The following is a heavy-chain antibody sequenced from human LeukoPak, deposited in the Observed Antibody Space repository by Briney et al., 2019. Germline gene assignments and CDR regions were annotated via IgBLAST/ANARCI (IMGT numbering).Heavy chain of an antibody. D-gene: IGHD3-10*01. V-gene: IGHV3-30*02. CDR1: GFTFSKSA. J-gene: IGHJ4*02. Sequence: GGSLRLSCVTSGFTFSKSAMHWVRQSPGKGLEWVAYIAHHGNNYYYLDSVKGRFTISRDNSKGTLYLQMNSLRPDDAALYYCAKDGSWACTDWGQGTPVTVSA. CDR2: IAHHGNNY. CDR3: AKDGSWACTD.